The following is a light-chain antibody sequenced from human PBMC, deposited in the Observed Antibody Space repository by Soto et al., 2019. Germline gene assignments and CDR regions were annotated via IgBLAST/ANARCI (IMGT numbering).Light chain of an antibody. CDR1: SSNIGNDY. Sequence: QSALTQPPSVSAAPGQKVTISCSGSSSNIGNDYVSWYQQLPGTAPKLLIYDNYKRPSGIPDRFSGSKSGTSGTLGITGLQTGDEADYYCGTWDSNVSAYVFGTGTKVTVL. CDR2: DNY. J-gene: IGLJ1*01. CDR3: GTWDSNVSAYV. V-gene: IGLV1-51*01.